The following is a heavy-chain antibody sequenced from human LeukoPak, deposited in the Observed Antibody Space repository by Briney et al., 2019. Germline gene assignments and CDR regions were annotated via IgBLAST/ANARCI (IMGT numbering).Heavy chain of an antibody. D-gene: IGHD2-15*01. V-gene: IGHV3-21*01. Sequence: PWGSLRLSCAASGFTFSSYSMNWVRQAPGKGLEWVSSISGSSSYIYYADSVRGRFTISRDIAENSLYLQMNSLRAEDTAVYYCARGGGTNFDYWGQGTLVTVSS. CDR2: ISGSSSYI. CDR1: GFTFSSYS. J-gene: IGHJ4*02. CDR3: ARGGGTNFDY.